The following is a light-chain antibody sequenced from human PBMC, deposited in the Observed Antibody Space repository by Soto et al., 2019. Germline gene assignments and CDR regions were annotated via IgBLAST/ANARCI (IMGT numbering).Light chain of an antibody. Sequence: PGERVTLSCRASQSVSSYLGWYQQKPGQAPRLLIYDVSDRATGVPARFSGSGSGTDFTLTISSLEPEDFAVYYCQHRYNWLIAFGQGTRLEIK. CDR1: QSVSSY. J-gene: IGKJ5*01. CDR3: QHRYNWLIA. CDR2: DVS. V-gene: IGKV3-11*01.